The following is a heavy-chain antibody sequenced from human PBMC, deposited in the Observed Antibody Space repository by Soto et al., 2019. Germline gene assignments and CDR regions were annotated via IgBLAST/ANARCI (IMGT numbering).Heavy chain of an antibody. D-gene: IGHD4-17*01. CDR1: GGSISSGDYY. CDR2: IYYSGST. Sequence: SETLSLTCTVSGGSISSGDYYWSWIRQPPGKGLEWIGYIYYSGSTYYNPSLKSRVTISVDTSKNQFSLKLSSVTAADTAVYYCARAYGDYALFWFDPWGQGTLVTVS. V-gene: IGHV4-30-4*01. J-gene: IGHJ5*02. CDR3: ARAYGDYALFWFDP.